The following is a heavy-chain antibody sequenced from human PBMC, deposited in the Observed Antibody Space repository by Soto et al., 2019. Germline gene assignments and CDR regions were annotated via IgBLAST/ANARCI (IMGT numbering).Heavy chain of an antibody. Sequence: VQLVETGGGLIQPGGSLRLSCAVSGFTVSSNYMSWVRQAPGKGLEWVSVIYSGGTTYYADSVKGRFTISRDYSKNTVYLKMNSLRGEDTAVYYCARGGGGGYSDSLRFDYWGQGTLVTVSS. D-gene: IGHD3-16*01. V-gene: IGHV3-53*02. CDR2: IYSGGTT. J-gene: IGHJ4*02. CDR1: GFTVSSNY. CDR3: ARGGGGGYSDSLRFDY.